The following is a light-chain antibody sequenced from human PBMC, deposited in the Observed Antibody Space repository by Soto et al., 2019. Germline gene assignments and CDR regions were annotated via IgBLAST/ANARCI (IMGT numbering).Light chain of an antibody. CDR2: EAS. J-gene: IGKJ1*01. V-gene: IGKV1-5*03. CDR1: QSIRRW. CDR3: QQYNEYTRT. Sequence: DIQMPQSPSTLSAFVGDRVTITCRASQSIRRWLAWYQQKPGKAPNLLIYEASSLEIGVRSRFSGSGSGTAFTLTISSLQTDDFATYYCQQYNEYTRTVGQGTKVEI.